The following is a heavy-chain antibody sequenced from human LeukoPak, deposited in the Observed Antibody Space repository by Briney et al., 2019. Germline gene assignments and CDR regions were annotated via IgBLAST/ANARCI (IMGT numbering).Heavy chain of an antibody. CDR3: IRAYDY. Sequence: GGSLRLSCAASGFAFSSYAMSWVRQPPGKGLEWVSRINSDGSSTSYADSVKGRFTISRDNAKNTLYLQMNSLRAEDTAVYYCIRAYDYWGQGTLVTVSS. CDR2: INSDGSST. CDR1: GFAFSSYA. J-gene: IGHJ4*02. V-gene: IGHV3-74*01.